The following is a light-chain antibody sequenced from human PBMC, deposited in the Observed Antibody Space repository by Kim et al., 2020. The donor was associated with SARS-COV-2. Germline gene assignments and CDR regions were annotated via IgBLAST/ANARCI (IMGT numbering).Light chain of an antibody. CDR1: QSVRSRY. Sequence: PGERATLSCGASQSVRSRYLAWYQQKPGLAPRLLIYDASSRATGIPDRFSGSGSGTDFTLSISRLEPEDFAVYYCQQYGRSLTFGGGTKVDIK. J-gene: IGKJ4*01. CDR2: DAS. V-gene: IGKV3D-20*01. CDR3: QQYGRSLT.